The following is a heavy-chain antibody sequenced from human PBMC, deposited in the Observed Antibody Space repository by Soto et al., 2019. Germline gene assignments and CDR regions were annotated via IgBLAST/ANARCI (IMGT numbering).Heavy chain of an antibody. CDR2: INPNSGGT. CDR1: GYTFTGYY. D-gene: IGHD6-19*01. Sequence: ASVKVSCKASGYTFTGYYMHWVRQAPGQGLEWMGWINPNSGGTNYAQKFQGWVTMTRDTSISTAYMELSRLRSDDTAVYYCGRTLAVADHNWFDPWGQGTLVTVSP. V-gene: IGHV1-2*04. CDR3: GRTLAVADHNWFDP. J-gene: IGHJ5*02.